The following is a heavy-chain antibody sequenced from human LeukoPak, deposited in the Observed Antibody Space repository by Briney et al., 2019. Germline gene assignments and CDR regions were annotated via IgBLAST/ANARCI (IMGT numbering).Heavy chain of an antibody. Sequence: SETLSLTCTVSGGSISSYYWCWIRQPPGQGLEWIGYIYYSGSTNYNPSLTSRVTISIDTSKIQFSLKLSSVTAADTAVYYCARVCGGDCYSVAMDYWGQGTLVTVSS. D-gene: IGHD2-21*02. CDR3: ARVCGGDCYSVAMDY. V-gene: IGHV4-59*01. CDR1: GGSISSYY. J-gene: IGHJ4*02. CDR2: IYYSGST.